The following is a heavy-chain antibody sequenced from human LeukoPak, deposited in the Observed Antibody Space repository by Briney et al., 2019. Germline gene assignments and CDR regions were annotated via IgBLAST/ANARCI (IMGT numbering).Heavy chain of an antibody. CDR3: ARDEQWLVRD. CDR2: INAGNGNT. Sequence: ASVKVSCKASGYTFTSYDINWVRQAPGQRLEWMGWINAGNGNTKYSQKFQGRVTITRDTSASTAYMELSSLRSEDTAVYYCARDEQWLVRDWGRGTLVTVSS. J-gene: IGHJ4*02. CDR1: GYTFTSYD. V-gene: IGHV1-3*01. D-gene: IGHD6-19*01.